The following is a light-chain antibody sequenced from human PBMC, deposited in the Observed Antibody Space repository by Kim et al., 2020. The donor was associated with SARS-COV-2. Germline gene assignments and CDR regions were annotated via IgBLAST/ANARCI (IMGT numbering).Light chain of an antibody. CDR2: YNT. CDR1: NNATKT. V-gene: IGLV3-21*04. CDR3: QVWDSSSDHLV. Sequence: PRKRPTMTCGRDNNATKTIHWYQQKPGLAPVVVIQYNTARPSWVRERFTGANSGNTANLNISRVEAGDEAGYYCQVWDSSSDHLVFGRGTQLTVL. J-gene: IGLJ3*02.